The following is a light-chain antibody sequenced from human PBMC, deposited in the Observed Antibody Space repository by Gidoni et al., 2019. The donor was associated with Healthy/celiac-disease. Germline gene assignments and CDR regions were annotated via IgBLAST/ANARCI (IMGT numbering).Light chain of an antibody. CDR1: QSVSSN. CDR3: QQYNNWPPWT. J-gene: IGKJ1*01. CDR2: GAS. Sequence: DIVMTQSPATLSVSPGERATLSCRASQSVSSNLAWYQQKPGQAPRLLIYGASTRATGIPARFSGSGSGTELTLTISSLQSEDFEVYYCQQYNNWPPWTFGQGTKVEIK. V-gene: IGKV3-15*01.